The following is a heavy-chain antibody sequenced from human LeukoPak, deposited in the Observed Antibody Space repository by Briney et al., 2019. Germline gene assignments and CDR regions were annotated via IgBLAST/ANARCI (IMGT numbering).Heavy chain of an antibody. CDR1: GGSISSYY. Sequence: SETLSLTCTVSGGSISSYYWSWIRQPPGKGLEWIGYIYYSGSTNYNPSLKSRVTISVDTSKNQFSLKLSSVTAADTAVHYCARHVSGRSGYYYVFDYWGQGTLVTVSS. J-gene: IGHJ4*02. CDR2: IYYSGST. CDR3: ARHVSGRSGYYYVFDY. V-gene: IGHV4-59*08. D-gene: IGHD3-22*01.